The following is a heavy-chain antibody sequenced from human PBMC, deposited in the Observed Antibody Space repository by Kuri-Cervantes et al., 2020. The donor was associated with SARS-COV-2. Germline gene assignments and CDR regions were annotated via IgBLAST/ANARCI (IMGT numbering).Heavy chain of an antibody. CDR2: IYYSGST. CDR1: GGSISSYY. Sequence: SETLSLTCTVPGGSISSYYWSWIRQPPGKGLEWIGYIYYSGSTNYNPSLKSRVTISVDTSKNQFSLKLSSVTAADTAVYYCARWSGSVYFDYWGQGTLVTVSS. J-gene: IGHJ4*02. CDR3: ARWSGSVYFDY. V-gene: IGHV4-59*12. D-gene: IGHD3-3*01.